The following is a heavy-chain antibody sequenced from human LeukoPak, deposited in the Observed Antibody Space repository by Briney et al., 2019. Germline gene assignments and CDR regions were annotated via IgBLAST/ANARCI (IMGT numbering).Heavy chain of an antibody. V-gene: IGHV4-59*01. CDR3: ARASDTYYYDSSGYYQPHFDY. CDR1: GGSISSYY. D-gene: IGHD3-22*01. J-gene: IGHJ4*02. CDR2: IYYSGST. Sequence: SETLSLTCTVSGGSISSYYRSWIRQPPGKGLEWIGYIYYSGSTNYNPSLKSRVTISVDTSKNQFSLKLSSVTAADTAVYYCARASDTYYYDSSGYYQPHFDYWGQGTLVTVSS.